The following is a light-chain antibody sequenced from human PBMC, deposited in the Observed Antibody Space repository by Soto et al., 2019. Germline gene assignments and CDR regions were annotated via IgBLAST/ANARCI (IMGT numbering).Light chain of an antibody. CDR1: QSVNSNY. J-gene: IGKJ1*01. V-gene: IGKV3-20*01. Sequence: EIVLKKALGTLSLTPQERATLSCRASQSVNSNYLAWYQQKPGQAPRLLVYGASSRATGIPDRFSGSGSGTDFTLTISRLEPEDFAVYYCQLYGSSPQTFGQGTKV. CDR2: GAS. CDR3: QLYGSSPQT.